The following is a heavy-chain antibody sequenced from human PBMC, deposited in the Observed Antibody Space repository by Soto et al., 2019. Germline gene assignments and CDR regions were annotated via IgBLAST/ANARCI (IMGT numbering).Heavy chain of an antibody. J-gene: IGHJ6*03. CDR3: AKDLASSSSPYYYYYMDV. CDR1: GFTFDDYA. Sequence: EVQLVESGGGLVQPGRSLRLSCAASGFTFDDYAMHWVRQAPGKGLEWVSGISWDSGSIGYADSVKGRFTISRDNAKNSLYLQMNSLRAEDTALYYRAKDLASSSSPYYYYYMDVWGKGTTVTVSS. D-gene: IGHD6-6*01. CDR2: ISWDSGSI. V-gene: IGHV3-9*01.